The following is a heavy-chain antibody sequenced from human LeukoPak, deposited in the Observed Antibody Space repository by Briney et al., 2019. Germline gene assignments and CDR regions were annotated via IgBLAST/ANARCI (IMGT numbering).Heavy chain of an antibody. CDR3: AKDTIAAAGMAPFDY. D-gene: IGHD6-13*01. CDR1: GFTFSTYL. V-gene: IGHV3-23*01. CDR2: ISGSGGST. J-gene: IGHJ4*02. Sequence: PGGSLRLSCAVSGFTFSTYLMSWVRQAPGKGLEWVSAISGSGGSTYYADSVKGRFTISRDNSKNTLYLQMNSLRAEDTAVYYCAKDTIAAAGMAPFDYWGQGTLVTVSS.